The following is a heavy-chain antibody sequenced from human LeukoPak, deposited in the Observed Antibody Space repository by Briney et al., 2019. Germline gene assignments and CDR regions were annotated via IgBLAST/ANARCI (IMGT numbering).Heavy chain of an antibody. J-gene: IGHJ4*02. CDR3: AADIVVVAAAPYLDY. Sequence: GGSLRLSCAASGSTFNSYAMSWVRQAAGKGLEWVSAISGSGGSTYYADSVKGRFTISRDNSKNTLYLQMNSLRAEDTAVYYCAADIVVVAAAPYLDYWGQGTLVTVSS. D-gene: IGHD2-15*01. V-gene: IGHV3-23*01. CDR1: GSTFNSYA. CDR2: ISGSGGST.